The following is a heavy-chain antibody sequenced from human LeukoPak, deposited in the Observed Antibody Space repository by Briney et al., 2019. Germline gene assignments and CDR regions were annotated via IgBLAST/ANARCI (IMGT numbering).Heavy chain of an antibody. Sequence: PSETLSLTCTVSGGSISSHYWSWIRQPPGQGLEWIGYIYYSGSTNYNPFLKSRVTISVDTSKNQFSLKLSSVTAADTAVYYCARDGRSQPDAFDIWGQGTMVTVSS. V-gene: IGHV4-59*11. CDR3: ARDGRSQPDAFDI. CDR1: GGSISSHY. J-gene: IGHJ3*02. D-gene: IGHD2-2*01. CDR2: IYYSGST.